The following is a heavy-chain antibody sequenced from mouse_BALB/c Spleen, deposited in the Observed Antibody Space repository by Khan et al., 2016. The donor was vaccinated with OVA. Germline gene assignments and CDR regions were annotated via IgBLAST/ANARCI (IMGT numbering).Heavy chain of an antibody. D-gene: IGHD2-1*01. CDR2: ISSGGSYT. CDR3: ERQEGYYGNPYAMDY. Sequence: EVELVESGGGLVKPGGSLKLSCAASGFTFSSYSMSWVRQTPEKRLEWVATISSGGSYTYYPDSVKGRFTLSRDNAKNTLYLQMSRLRSEDTAMYYSERQEGYYGNPYAMDYWGQGTSVTVSS. V-gene: IGHV5-9-3*01. J-gene: IGHJ4*01. CDR1: GFTFSSYS.